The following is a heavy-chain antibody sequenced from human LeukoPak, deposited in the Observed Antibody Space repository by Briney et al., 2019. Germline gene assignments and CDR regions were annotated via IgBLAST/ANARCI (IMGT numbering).Heavy chain of an antibody. CDR2: IYVTGNS. CDR1: GASVSGDY. V-gene: IGHV4-59*08. J-gene: IGHJ4*02. Sequence: SETLSLTCTVSGASVSGDYWSWIRQPPGKGLEWIGYIYVTGNSNYNPSLKSRVSISLDTSKNQVSLTLTSVTAADSAVYYCARHPFSSPFDHWGQGTLVTVSS. D-gene: IGHD2/OR15-2a*01. CDR3: ARHPFSSPFDH.